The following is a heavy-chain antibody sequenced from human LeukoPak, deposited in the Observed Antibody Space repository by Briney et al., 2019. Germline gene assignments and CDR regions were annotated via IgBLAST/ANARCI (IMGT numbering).Heavy chain of an antibody. D-gene: IGHD2/OR15-2a*01. V-gene: IGHV4-4*02. CDR1: GGSIGTINLW. CDR3: ASVRVTPNIAIDY. CDR2: IYHSGNT. J-gene: IGHJ4*02. Sequence: SETLSLTCAVSGGSIGTINLWWTWVRQPPGTGLEWIGEIYHSGNTDYNPSLKSRVTISIDKSKNQFSLNLSSVTAADTAVYYCASVRVTPNIAIDYWGQGTLVTVSS.